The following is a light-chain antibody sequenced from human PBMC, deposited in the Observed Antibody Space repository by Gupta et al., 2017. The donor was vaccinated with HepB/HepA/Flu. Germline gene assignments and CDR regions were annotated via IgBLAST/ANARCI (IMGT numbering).Light chain of an antibody. CDR2: GAS. J-gene: IGKJ1*01. CDR3: QQYNTSPRT. Sequence: EIVMTQSPDTLSVSPGERVTLSCRASQSVTTNLAWYQQKPGQAPRLLIYGASIRATEIPARFSGFGSETDFTLTISSLQPEDVARYYCQQYNTSPRTFGQGTKVEIK. V-gene: IGKV3-15*01. CDR1: QSVTTN.